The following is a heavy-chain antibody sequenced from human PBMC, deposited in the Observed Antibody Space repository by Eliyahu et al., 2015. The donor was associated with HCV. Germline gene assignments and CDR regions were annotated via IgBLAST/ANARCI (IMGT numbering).Heavy chain of an antibody. V-gene: IGHV3-23*01. Sequence: EVQILESGGGLVQPGGSLRLXCAASGFTFSTYTMTWVRQAPGKGLEWVSGISNSGGSTYYAGSVKGRFTISRDNTKNTLFLQMSALRAEDTAVYYCAKALTLGDFGYYFDYWGQGALVTVSS. J-gene: IGHJ4*02. D-gene: IGHD4-17*01. CDR2: ISNSGGST. CDR1: GFTFSTYT. CDR3: AKALTLGDFGYYFDY.